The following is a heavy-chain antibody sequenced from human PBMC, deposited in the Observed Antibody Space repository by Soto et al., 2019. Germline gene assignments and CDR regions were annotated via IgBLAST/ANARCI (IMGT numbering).Heavy chain of an antibody. Sequence: ASVKVSCKASGGTFSSYAISWVRQAPGQGLEWMGGIIPIFGTANYAQKFQGRVTITADESTSTAYMELSSLRSEDTAVYYCARDGCSSTSCYVDYYYGMDVWGQGTTVTVSS. CDR3: ARDGCSSTSCYVDYYYGMDV. D-gene: IGHD2-2*01. V-gene: IGHV1-69*13. CDR2: IIPIFGTA. J-gene: IGHJ6*02. CDR1: GGTFSSYA.